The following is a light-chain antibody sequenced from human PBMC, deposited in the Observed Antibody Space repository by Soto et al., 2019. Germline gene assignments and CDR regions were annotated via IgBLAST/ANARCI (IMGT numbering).Light chain of an antibody. V-gene: IGKV4-1*01. CDR1: QTILYGSNNKNY. J-gene: IGKJ3*01. CDR3: HQYYSPPFA. Sequence: IVMTQSPESLGVSLGERATINCKSNQTILYGSNNKNYLSWYQQKPGQPPKLLIYWASTRKYGVTERFSGSGSGTDFTLSITNLQAEDVAVYYCHQYYSPPFAFGPGTKVHL. CDR2: WAS.